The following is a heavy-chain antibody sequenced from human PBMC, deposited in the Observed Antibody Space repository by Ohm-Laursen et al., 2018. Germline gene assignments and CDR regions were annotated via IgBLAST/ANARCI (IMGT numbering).Heavy chain of an antibody. D-gene: IGHD3-16*01. V-gene: IGHV4-59*01. CDR2: IYYSGST. J-gene: IGHJ6*02. Sequence: GTLSLTCTVSGGSISSYYWSWIRQPPGKGLEWIGYIYYSGSTNYNPSLKSRVTISVDTSKNQFSLKLSSVTAADSAVYYCARTKRGSYFYYGMDVWGQGTTVTVSS. CDR3: ARTKRGSYFYYGMDV. CDR1: GGSISSYY.